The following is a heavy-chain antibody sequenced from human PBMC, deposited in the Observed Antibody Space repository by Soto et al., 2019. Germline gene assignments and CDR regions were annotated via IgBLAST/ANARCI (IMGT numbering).Heavy chain of an antibody. CDR2: IWHDGIYK. D-gene: IGHD6-13*01. V-gene: IGHV3-33*01. CDR3: ATVGGVAYASSWGAF. CDR1: GVSFSTYG. Sequence: QVQLVEAGGGMVQPGRSLRLSCVASGVSFSTYGMHWVRQAPGKGLEWVASIWHDGIYKFHADAVKGRFANSRDNCMNSMYLQTTRLTVERMCMYYCATVGGVAYASSWGAFWGQGTLVTVSS. J-gene: IGHJ4*02.